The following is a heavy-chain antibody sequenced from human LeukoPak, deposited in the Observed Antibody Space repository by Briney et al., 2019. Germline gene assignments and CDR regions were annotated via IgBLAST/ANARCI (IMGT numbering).Heavy chain of an antibody. CDR2: ISSGSTI. CDR1: GFTFTNYR. J-gene: IGHJ4*02. V-gene: IGHV3-48*02. CDR3: ASFDY. Sequence: GGSLRLSCAASGFTFTNYRMNWVRQAPGKGLEWVSSISSGSTIYYADSVKGQFTIYRDNAKNSMYMQMNSLRDEDTAVYYCASFDYWGQGTLVTVSS.